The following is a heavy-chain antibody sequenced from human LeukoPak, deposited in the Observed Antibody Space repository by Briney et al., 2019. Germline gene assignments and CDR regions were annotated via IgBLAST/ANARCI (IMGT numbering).Heavy chain of an antibody. CDR3: KGWFGEFSGMDV. J-gene: IGHJ6*02. D-gene: IGHD3-10*01. CDR1: GGSISSSSYY. V-gene: IGHV4-39*07. CDR2: IYYSGST. Sequence: KPSETLSLTCTVSGGSISSSSYYWGWIRQPPGKGLEWIGSIYYSGSTYYNPSLKSRVTISVDKSKNQFSLKLSSVTAADTAVYYRKGWFGEFSGMDVWGQGTSVTVSS.